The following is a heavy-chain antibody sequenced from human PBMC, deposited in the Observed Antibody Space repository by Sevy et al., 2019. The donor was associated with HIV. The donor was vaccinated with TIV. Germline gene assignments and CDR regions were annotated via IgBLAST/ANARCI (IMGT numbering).Heavy chain of an antibody. CDR3: ATRPVEMATIGVRFDY. V-gene: IGHV4-34*01. D-gene: IGHD5-12*01. J-gene: IGHJ4*02. Sequence: SETLSLTCAVYGGSFSGYYWSWIRQPPGKGLEWIGEINHSGSTNYNPSLKSRVTISVDTSKNQFSLKLSSVTAADTAVYYCATRPVEMATIGVRFDYWGQGTLVTVSS. CDR2: INHSGST. CDR1: GGSFSGYY.